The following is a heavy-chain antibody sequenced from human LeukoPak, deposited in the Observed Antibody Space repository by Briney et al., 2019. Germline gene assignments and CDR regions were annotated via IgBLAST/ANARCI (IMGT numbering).Heavy chain of an antibody. V-gene: IGHV3-23*01. CDR3: AKNLLGSGAYSWYFDL. Sequence: PGGSLRLSCAASGFTFNKHAMTWVRQAPGKGLEWVSTVSGGGTASYYADSVKGRVTISRDNSKNTLYLQMNSLRAEDTAVYSCAKNLLGSGAYSWYFDLWGRGTLVTVSS. CDR1: GFTFNKHA. D-gene: IGHD1-26*01. J-gene: IGHJ2*01. CDR2: VSGGGTAS.